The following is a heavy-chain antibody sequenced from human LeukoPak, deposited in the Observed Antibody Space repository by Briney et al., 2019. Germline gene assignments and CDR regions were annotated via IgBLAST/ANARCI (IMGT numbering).Heavy chain of an antibody. CDR2: INAGNGNT. CDR3: ARDGGPIVVVPAARQPFDY. V-gene: IGHV1-3*01. Sequence: ASVKVSCKASGYTFTSYAMHWVRQAPGQRLEWMGWINAGNGNTKYSQKFQGRVTITRDTSASTAYMELSSLRSEDTAVYYCARDGGPIVVVPAARQPFDYWGQGTLVTVSS. CDR1: GYTFTSYA. D-gene: IGHD2-2*01. J-gene: IGHJ4*02.